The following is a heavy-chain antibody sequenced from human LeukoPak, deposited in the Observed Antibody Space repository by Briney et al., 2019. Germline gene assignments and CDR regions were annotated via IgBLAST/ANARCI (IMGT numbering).Heavy chain of an antibody. CDR2: MNEYSTTI. J-gene: IGHJ4*02. D-gene: IGHD1-14*01. V-gene: IGHV3-74*01. CDR3: ARGGVNPVDH. CDR1: GFPFNSFW. Sequence: PGGFLRLSCAASGFPFNSFWMHWVRQAPGKGLVWVSDMNEYSTTIRYADSVKGRFTISRDNAKSILYLQMNNLRAEDTAMYFCARGGVNPVDHWGQGTLVTVCS.